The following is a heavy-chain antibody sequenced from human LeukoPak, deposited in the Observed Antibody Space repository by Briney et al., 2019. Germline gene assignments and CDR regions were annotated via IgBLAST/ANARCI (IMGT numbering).Heavy chain of an antibody. CDR3: TRSIWYFDY. J-gene: IGHJ4*02. CDR2: IYTGGST. Sequence: GGSLRLSCAASGFTFSSYSMNWVRQAPGKGLECVSLIYTGGSTYYADSVKGRFTISRDNSKNALYLQMNNLRAEDTAVYYCTRSIWYFDYWGQGTLVTVSS. CDR1: GFTFSSYS. V-gene: IGHV3-53*01.